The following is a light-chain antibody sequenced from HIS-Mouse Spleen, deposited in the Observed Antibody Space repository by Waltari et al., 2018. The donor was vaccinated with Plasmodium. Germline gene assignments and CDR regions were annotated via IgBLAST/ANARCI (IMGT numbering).Light chain of an antibody. CDR3: QQYYSYPLT. Sequence: AIRMTQSPSSFSASTGDTVTITCRASQGISSYLAWYQKKPGKAPKLLIYAASTLQSGVPSRFSGSGSGTDFTLTISCLQSEDFATYYCQQYYSYPLTFGGGTKVEIK. CDR1: QGISSY. J-gene: IGKJ4*01. CDR2: AAS. V-gene: IGKV1-8*01.